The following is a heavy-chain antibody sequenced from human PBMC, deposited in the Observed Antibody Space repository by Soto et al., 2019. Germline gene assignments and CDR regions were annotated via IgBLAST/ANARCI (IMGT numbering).Heavy chain of an antibody. V-gene: IGHV1-3*01. Sequence: ASVKVSCKASGYTFTGYAMHWVRQAPGQRLEWMGRIKAGNGNTKYSQKIQGRVTITRDTSASTAYMELSSLRTEDTAVYYCARAVAVAADFDYWGQGTLVTVSS. CDR3: ARAVAVAADFDY. J-gene: IGHJ4*02. D-gene: IGHD6-19*01. CDR1: GYTFTGYA. CDR2: IKAGNGNT.